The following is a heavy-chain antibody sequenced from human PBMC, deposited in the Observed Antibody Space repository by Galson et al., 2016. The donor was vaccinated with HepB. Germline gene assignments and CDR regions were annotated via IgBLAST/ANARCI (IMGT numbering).Heavy chain of an antibody. D-gene: IGHD3-16*01. V-gene: IGHV3-7*03. CDR3: ASRGEAFDY. CDR2: IKQDGSEK. Sequence: SLRLSCATSGFTFSTYWMSWVRQAPGKGLEWVANIKQDGSEKNYVDSVKGRFTISRDNAKNSLYLQMDSLRAGDTAVYFCASRGEAFDYWGQGTLVTVAS. CDR1: GFTFSTYW. J-gene: IGHJ4*02.